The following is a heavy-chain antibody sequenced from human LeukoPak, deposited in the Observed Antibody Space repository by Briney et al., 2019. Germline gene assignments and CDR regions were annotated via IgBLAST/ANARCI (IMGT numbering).Heavy chain of an antibody. V-gene: IGHV3-30-3*01. CDR1: GFTFSSYA. CDR3: ARGDSSGSYYYYYMDV. CDR2: ISYDGSNK. J-gene: IGHJ6*03. D-gene: IGHD6-19*01. Sequence: GSLRLSCAASGFTFSSYAMHWVRQAPGKGLEWVAVISYDGSNKYYADSVKGRFTISRDNSKNTLYLQMNSLRAEDTAVYYCARGDSSGSYYYYYMDVWGKGTTVTVSS.